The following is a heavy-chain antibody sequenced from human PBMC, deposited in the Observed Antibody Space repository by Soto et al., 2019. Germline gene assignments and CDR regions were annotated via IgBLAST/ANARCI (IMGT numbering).Heavy chain of an antibody. V-gene: IGHV1-18*04. CDR3: ARGGVVLMVYAIYYGMDV. J-gene: IGHJ6*02. Sequence: QVQLVQSGAEVKKPGASVKVSCKASGYTFTSYGISWVRQAPGQGLEWMGWISAYNGNTNYAQKLQGRVTMTTDTSTSIAYMVQRSLRSDDTAVYYCARGGVVLMVYAIYYGMDVWGQGPTVTVSS. CDR1: GYTFTSYG. D-gene: IGHD2-8*01. CDR2: ISAYNGNT.